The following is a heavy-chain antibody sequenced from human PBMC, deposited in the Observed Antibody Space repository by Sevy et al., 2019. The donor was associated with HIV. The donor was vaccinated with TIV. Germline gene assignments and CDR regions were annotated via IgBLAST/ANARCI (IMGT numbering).Heavy chain of an antibody. CDR2: ISGSGGST. D-gene: IGHD1-26*01. V-gene: IGHV3-23*01. J-gene: IGHJ6*02. CDR3: AKDLWEQDYYYYGMDV. CDR1: GFTFSSYA. Sequence: GGSLRLSCAASGFTFSSYAMSWVRQAPGKGLEWVSAISGSGGSTYYADSVKGRFTISRDNSKNTLYLRMNSLRAEDTAVYYCAKDLWEQDYYYYGMDVWGQGTTVTVSS.